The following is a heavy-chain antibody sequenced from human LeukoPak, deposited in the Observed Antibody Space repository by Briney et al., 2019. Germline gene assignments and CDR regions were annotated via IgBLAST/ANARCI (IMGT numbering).Heavy chain of an antibody. D-gene: IGHD4-17*01. CDR3: ASDHGDWNYKMGV. CDR1: GGSISSGSYY. Sequence: SQTLSLTCTVSGGSISSGSYYWSWIRQPAGKGLEWIGRIQTSGSTNYNSSLKSRVTISLDTSKNQFSLKLSSVTAADTAVYYCASDHGDWNYKMGVWGKGTTVTVSS. CDR2: IQTSGST. J-gene: IGHJ6*03. V-gene: IGHV4-61*02.